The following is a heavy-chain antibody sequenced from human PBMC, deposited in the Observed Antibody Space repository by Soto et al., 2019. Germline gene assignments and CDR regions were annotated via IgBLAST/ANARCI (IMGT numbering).Heavy chain of an antibody. CDR2: INHSGNT. Sequence: TSETLSLTCAVYGASLSDNYCNWLRLPPGKGLEWIGEINHSGNTNYNPSLRSRVTISIDTSKNQLSLNLRSVSAADTAVYYCARGRGAFDAWGQGTPVTVSS. CDR1: GASLSDNY. V-gene: IGHV4-34*01. J-gene: IGHJ5*02. CDR3: ARGRGAFDA.